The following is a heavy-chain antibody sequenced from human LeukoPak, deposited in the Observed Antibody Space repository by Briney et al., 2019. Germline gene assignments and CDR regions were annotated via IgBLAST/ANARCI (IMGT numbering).Heavy chain of an antibody. CDR2: VKADGSEE. Sequence: GGSLRLSCSASGFTFKNYWMTWVRQAPAQGLEWVANVKADGSEERYADSVQGRFTISRDNARNSVSLQMSSLRGDDTAVYYCARVNCGSPGCQGRDWFDSWGQGTPVIVSS. CDR3: ARVNCGSPGCQGRDWFDS. J-gene: IGHJ5*01. CDR1: GFTFKNYW. D-gene: IGHD2-21*01. V-gene: IGHV3-7*03.